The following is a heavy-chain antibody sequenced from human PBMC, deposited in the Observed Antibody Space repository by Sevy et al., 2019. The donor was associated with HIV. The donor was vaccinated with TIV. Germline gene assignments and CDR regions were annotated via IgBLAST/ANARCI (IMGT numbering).Heavy chain of an antibody. J-gene: IGHJ4*02. D-gene: IGHD1-26*01. CDR3: AKALSGTGSYDY. V-gene: IGHV3-23*01. Sequence: GGSLRLSCAASGLTFRSYDMTWVRQAPGKGLEWVSVISGGGGTTYYADSVKGRLTISRDNTKNTLYLQMNSLRAEDTAVYYCAKALSGTGSYDYWGQGTLVTVSS. CDR1: GLTFRSYD. CDR2: ISGGGGTT.